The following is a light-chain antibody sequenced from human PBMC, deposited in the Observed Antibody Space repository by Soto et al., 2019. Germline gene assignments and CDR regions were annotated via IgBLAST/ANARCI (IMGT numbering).Light chain of an antibody. CDR1: QSVSSN. CDR2: GAS. V-gene: IGKV3-15*01. J-gene: IGKJ1*01. Sequence: EIVMTQSPATLSVSPGERATLSCRASQSVSSNLAWYQQKPGHAPRLLIYGASTRATGIPARFSGSGSGTEFTLTISSLQSEDFAVYYCQQYNNWPFGQGTKVEIK. CDR3: QQYNNWP.